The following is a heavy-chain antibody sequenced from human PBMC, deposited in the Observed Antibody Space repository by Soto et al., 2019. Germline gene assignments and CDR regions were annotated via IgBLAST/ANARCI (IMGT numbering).Heavy chain of an antibody. CDR2: INPSGGST. J-gene: IGHJ4*02. Sequence: GASVKVSCKASGYTFTSYYMHWVRQAPGQGLEWMGIINPSGGSTSYAQKFQGRVTMTRDTSTSTVYMELSSLRSEDTAVYYCVRDEETVPGGDCYWDYWGQGTLVTVSS. CDR1: GYTFTSYY. D-gene: IGHD2-21*02. CDR3: VRDEETVPGGDCYWDY. V-gene: IGHV1-46*01.